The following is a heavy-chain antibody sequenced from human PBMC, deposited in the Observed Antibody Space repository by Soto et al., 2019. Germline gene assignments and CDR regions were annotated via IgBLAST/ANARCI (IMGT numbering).Heavy chain of an antibody. CDR3: ARDTAMVFDASDL. CDR1: GYTFTSYG. D-gene: IGHD5-18*01. Sequence: ASVKVSCKASGYTFTSYGSSWVRQAPGQGLEWMGWISAYNGNTNYAQKLQGRVAMTTDTSTSTAYMELRSLRSDDTAVYYCARDTAMVFDASDLWGQGTMVIVS. V-gene: IGHV1-18*04. CDR2: ISAYNGNT. J-gene: IGHJ3*01.